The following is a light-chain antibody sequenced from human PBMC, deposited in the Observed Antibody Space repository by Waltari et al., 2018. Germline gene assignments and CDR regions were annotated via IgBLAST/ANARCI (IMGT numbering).Light chain of an antibody. J-gene: IGLJ2*01. Sequence: QSALTQPPSASGSLGPSVTISCTATGSDVGGYKYVSWYQQYPGKAPKLLIYEVTKRPSGVPDRFSGSKSGNTASLTVSGLRAEDEGDYYCSSYAATNNVIFGGGTNLTVL. CDR1: GSDVGGYKY. CDR2: EVT. V-gene: IGLV2-8*01. CDR3: SSYAATNNVI.